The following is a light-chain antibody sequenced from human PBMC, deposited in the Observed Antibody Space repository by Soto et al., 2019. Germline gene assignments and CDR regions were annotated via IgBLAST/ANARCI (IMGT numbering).Light chain of an antibody. V-gene: IGLV1-44*01. Sequence: QSVLTQPPSASGTPGQRVTISCSGSSSNIGSNTVNWYQQLPGTAPKLRIYSNNQRPSGVPDRFSGSKSGTSASLAISGLQSEDEDDYYCAAWDDSLNGVFGGGTKLTVL. CDR2: SNN. J-gene: IGLJ3*02. CDR3: AAWDDSLNGV. CDR1: SSNIGSNT.